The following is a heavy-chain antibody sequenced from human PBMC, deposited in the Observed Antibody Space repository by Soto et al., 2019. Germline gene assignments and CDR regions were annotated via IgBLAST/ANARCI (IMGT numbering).Heavy chain of an antibody. V-gene: IGHV3-21*06. Sequence: EVQLVESGGGLVMPEESLRLSCAASGFTFIGYNMKWVRQAPGKGLEWVASISTSSIEIFYSDLVRGRFTIFRDNARNSLYLQMTSLRAEDTAVYYCATIGDHDGFDVWGQGTTVTVSS. J-gene: IGHJ3*01. CDR3: ATIGDHDGFDV. CDR2: ISTSSIEI. CDR1: GFTFIGYN. D-gene: IGHD4-17*01.